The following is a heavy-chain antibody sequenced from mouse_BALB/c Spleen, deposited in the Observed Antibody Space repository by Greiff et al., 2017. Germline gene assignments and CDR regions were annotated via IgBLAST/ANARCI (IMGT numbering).Heavy chain of an antibody. CDR3: ARSYSYYFDY. J-gene: IGHJ2*01. V-gene: IGHV1-55*01. CDR2: IYPGSGST. D-gene: IGHD2-12*01. Sequence: QVQLQQPGAELVKPGTSVKLSCKASGYNFTSYWINWVKLRPGQGLEWIGDIYPGSGSTNYNEKFKSKATLTVDTSSSTAYMQLSSLASEDSALYYCARSYSYYFDYWGQGTTLTVSS. CDR1: GYNFTSYW.